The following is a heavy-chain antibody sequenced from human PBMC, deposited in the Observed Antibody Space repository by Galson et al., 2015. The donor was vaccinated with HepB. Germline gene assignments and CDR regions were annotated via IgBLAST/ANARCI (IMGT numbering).Heavy chain of an antibody. J-gene: IGHJ4*02. V-gene: IGHV3-21*01. CDR2: ISSSSTYI. D-gene: IGHD1-26*01. CDR1: GFTFSTYS. Sequence: SLRLSCAASGFTFSTYSLNWVRQAPGQGLEWVSSISSSSTYIYYADSVRGRFTISRDNAKNPVSLKMNSLRDEDTAVYYCARVPGLVGASTPIDYWGQGTLVTVTS. CDR3: ARVPGLVGASTPIDY.